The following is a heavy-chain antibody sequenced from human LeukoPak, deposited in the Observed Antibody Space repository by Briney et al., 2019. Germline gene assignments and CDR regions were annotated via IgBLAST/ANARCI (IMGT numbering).Heavy chain of an antibody. V-gene: IGHV3-23*01. CDR1: GFTFSSYA. D-gene: IGHD3-22*01. J-gene: IGHJ4*02. CDR2: ISGSGGST. CDR3: ANEITMIVKGATLDY. Sequence: PGGSLRLSCAASGFTFSSYAMSWVRQAPGKGLEWVSAISGSGGSTYYADSVKGRFTISRDNSKNTLYLQMNSLRAEDTAVYYCANEITMIVKGATLDYWGQGTLVTVSS.